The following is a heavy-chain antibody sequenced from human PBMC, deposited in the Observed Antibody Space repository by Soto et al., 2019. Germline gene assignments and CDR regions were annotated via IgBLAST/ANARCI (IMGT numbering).Heavy chain of an antibody. D-gene: IGHD2-21*01. Sequence: QVQLQESGPGLVKPSQTLSLTCTVSGGSFSSGDYYWSWIRQPPGKGLEWIGNIYYSGITYYNPSLKSRVTLSLATSKNQFSLKLSSVTAADTAVYYCARVPWAIVAANAIYYFDYWGQGTLVTVSS. V-gene: IGHV4-30-4*01. CDR2: IYYSGIT. J-gene: IGHJ4*02. CDR3: ARVPWAIVAANAIYYFDY. CDR1: GGSFSSGDYY.